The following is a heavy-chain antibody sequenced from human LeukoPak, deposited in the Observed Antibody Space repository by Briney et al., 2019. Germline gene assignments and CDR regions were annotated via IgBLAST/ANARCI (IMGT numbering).Heavy chain of an antibody. Sequence: GGSLRLSCAASGFTFSSYAMSWVRQAPGKGLEWVSAISGSGGSTYYADSVKGRFTISRDNAKNSLYLQMNSLRVEDTAVYYCASQEGFGELSHFYYWGQGTLVTVSS. CDR2: ISGSGGST. V-gene: IGHV3-23*01. CDR3: ASQEGFGELSHFYY. CDR1: GFTFSSYA. D-gene: IGHD3-10*01. J-gene: IGHJ4*02.